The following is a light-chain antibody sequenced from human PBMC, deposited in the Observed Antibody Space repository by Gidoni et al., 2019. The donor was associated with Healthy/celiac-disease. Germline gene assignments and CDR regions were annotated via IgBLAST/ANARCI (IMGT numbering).Light chain of an antibody. CDR3: QQYYSYSRT. J-gene: IGKJ1*01. V-gene: IGKV1-8*01. CDR1: QGISSY. CDR2: AAS. Sequence: AIRMTQSPSSFSASTGDSVTITCRASQGISSYLAWYQQKPGKSPKLLIYAASTLKSGVPSRFSGSGAGTDFTLTISCLQSEDFATYYCQQYYSYSRTFGQXTKVEIK.